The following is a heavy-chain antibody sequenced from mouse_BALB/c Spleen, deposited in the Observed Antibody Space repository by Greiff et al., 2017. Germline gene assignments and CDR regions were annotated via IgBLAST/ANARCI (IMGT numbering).Heavy chain of an antibody. J-gene: IGHJ4*01. Sequence: EVQGVESGGDLVKPGGSLKLSCAASGFTFSSYGMSWVRQTPDKRLEWVATISSGGSYTYYPDSVKGRFTISRDNAKNTLYLQMSSLKSEDTAMYYCARQVYYGSVYAMDYWGQGTSVTVSS. CDR1: GFTFSSYG. CDR3: ARQVYYGSVYAMDY. D-gene: IGHD1-1*01. CDR2: ISSGGSYT. V-gene: IGHV5-6*01.